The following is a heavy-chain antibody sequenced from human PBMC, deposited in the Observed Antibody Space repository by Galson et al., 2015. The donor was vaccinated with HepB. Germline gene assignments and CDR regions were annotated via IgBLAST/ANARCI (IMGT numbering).Heavy chain of an antibody. CDR3: AKDRVRGYYDSSGYHWDFQH. Sequence: SLRLSCAASGFTFSSYAMSWVRQAPGKGLEWVSAISGSGGSTYYADSVKGRFTISRDSSKNTLYLQMNSLRAEDTAVYYCAKDRVRGYYDSSGYHWDFQHWGQGTLVTVSS. CDR1: GFTFSSYA. D-gene: IGHD3-22*01. CDR2: ISGSGGST. V-gene: IGHV3-23*01. J-gene: IGHJ1*01.